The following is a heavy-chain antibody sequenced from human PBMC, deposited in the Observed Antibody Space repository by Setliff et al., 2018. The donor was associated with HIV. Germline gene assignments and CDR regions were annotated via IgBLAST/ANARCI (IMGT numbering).Heavy chain of an antibody. V-gene: IGHV3-15*01. D-gene: IGHD3-10*01. CDR2: IKSKSDGGTT. J-gene: IGHJ4*02. CDR3: VREGLWFGESH. Sequence: GGSLRLSCTASGFTFNNAWMSWVRQAPGKGLEWVGRIKSKSDGGTTDYAAPVKGRFTISRDNAKNSLYLEMNSLRVEDTAIYYCVREGLWFGESHWGQGTLVTVSS. CDR1: GFTFNNAW.